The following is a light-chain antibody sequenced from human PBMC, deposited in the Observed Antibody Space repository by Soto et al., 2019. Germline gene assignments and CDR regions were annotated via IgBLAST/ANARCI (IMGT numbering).Light chain of an antibody. Sequence: DIQMTQSPSPLSASVGDRVTITCRASQTISTYLNWYQQKPGKAPKLLIYGASSLQSGVPSRFSGSGSGTDFTLTISSLQPEDFGTYYCQQSFSTPRTFGQGTKXXIK. V-gene: IGKV1-39*01. J-gene: IGKJ1*01. CDR1: QTISTY. CDR2: GAS. CDR3: QQSFSTPRT.